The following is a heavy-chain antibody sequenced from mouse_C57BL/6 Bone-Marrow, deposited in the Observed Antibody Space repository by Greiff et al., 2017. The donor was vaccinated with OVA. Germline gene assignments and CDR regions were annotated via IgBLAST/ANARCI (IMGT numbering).Heavy chain of an antibody. CDR2: IYPGSGST. CDR1: GYTFTSYW. CDR3: ASYYSNQAWFAY. Sequence: VQLQESGAELVKPGASVKMSCKASGYTFTSYWITWVKQRPGQGLEWIGDIYPGSGSTNYNEKFKSKATLTVDTSSSTAYMQLSSLTSEDSAVYYCASYYSNQAWFAYWGQGTLVTVSA. V-gene: IGHV1-55*01. D-gene: IGHD2-5*01. J-gene: IGHJ3*01.